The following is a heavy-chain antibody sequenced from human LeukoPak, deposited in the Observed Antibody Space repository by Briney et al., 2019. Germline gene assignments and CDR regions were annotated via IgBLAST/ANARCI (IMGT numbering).Heavy chain of an antibody. CDR1: GYTFTSSG. V-gene: IGHV1-18*01. CDR2: VSTYSGNT. CDR3: ARDLGYCSFGFGLGNCNRKWFDP. D-gene: IGHD2-2*03. Sequence: ASVKVSCKASGYTFTSSGISWVRRADGQGLEWMGWVSTYSGNTNYAQKFQGRVTMTRDTSTNTAYMELKNLRPDDTAIYYCARDLGYCSFGFGLGNCNRKWFDPWGQGTLVSVSS. J-gene: IGHJ5*02.